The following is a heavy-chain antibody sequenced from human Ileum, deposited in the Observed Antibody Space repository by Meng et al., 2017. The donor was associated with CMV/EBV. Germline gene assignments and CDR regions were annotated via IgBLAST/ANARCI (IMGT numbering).Heavy chain of an antibody. D-gene: IGHD1-7*01. V-gene: IGHV3-23*03. J-gene: IGHJ4*02. CDR3: VRDLYNWNYVGFDY. Sequence: GGSLRLSCAASGFTFSNYAMGWVRQAPRKGLEWVSIAYSGHAGTYYSNSVRGRFILSRDNSKNTLDLEMNSLRADDTAVYDCVRDLYNWNYVGFDYWGQGTQVTVSS. CDR1: GFTFSNYA. CDR2: AYSGHAGT.